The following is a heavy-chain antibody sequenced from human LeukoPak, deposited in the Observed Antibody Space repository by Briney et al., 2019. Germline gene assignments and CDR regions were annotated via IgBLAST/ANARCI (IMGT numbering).Heavy chain of an antibody. CDR1: GGSISSSSYY. CDR3: ARIRYSPQRGGDRFDP. J-gene: IGHJ5*02. Sequence: SETLSLTXTVSGGSISSSSYYWGRIRQPPGKGLEWIGSIYYSGSTYYNPSLKSRVTISVDTSKNQFSLKLSSVTAADTAVYYCARIRYSPQRGGDRFDPWGQGTLVTVSS. CDR2: IYYSGST. D-gene: IGHD1-1*01. V-gene: IGHV4-39*01.